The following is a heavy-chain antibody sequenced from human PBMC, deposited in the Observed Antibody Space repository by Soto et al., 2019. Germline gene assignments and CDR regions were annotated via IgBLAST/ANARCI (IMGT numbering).Heavy chain of an antibody. J-gene: IGHJ2*01. V-gene: IGHV1-3*01. D-gene: IGHD1-1*01. CDR2: INAGNGNT. CDR3: ARDWPRYRGWNAMDNWYFDL. Sequence: ASVKVSCKASGYTFTSYAMHWVRQAPGQRLEWMGWINAGNGNTKYSQKFQGRVTISVDTSKNQFSLKLSSVTAADTAVYYCARDWPRYRGWNAMDNWYFDLWGRGTLVTVSS. CDR1: GYTFTSYA.